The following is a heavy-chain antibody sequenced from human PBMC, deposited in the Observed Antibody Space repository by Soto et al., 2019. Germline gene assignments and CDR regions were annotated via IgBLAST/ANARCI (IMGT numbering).Heavy chain of an antibody. D-gene: IGHD6-19*01. V-gene: IGHV1-18*01. Sequence: QVQLVQSGAEVKKPGASVKVSCKASGYTFTSYGISWVRQAPGQGLEWMGWISAYNGNTNYAQKLQGRVTMTADTSTSTAYMELRSLRSDDTAVYYCAREVIAVAGTRRRTRWFDPWGQGTLVTVSS. CDR3: AREVIAVAGTRRRTRWFDP. CDR1: GYTFTSYG. CDR2: ISAYNGNT. J-gene: IGHJ5*02.